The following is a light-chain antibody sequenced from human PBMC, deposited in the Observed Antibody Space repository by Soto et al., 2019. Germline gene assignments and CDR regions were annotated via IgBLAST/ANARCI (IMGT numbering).Light chain of an antibody. CDR3: SSFTSDTTWV. CDR2: DVT. CDR1: NGDIGGYNF. V-gene: IGLV2-14*03. J-gene: IGLJ2*01. Sequence: QSALTQPASVSGSPGQSITISCTGTNGDIGGYNFVSWYQQHPGKAPKLLIYDVTNRPSGVSSRFSGSKSGNTASLIISGLLDEDEADYYCSSFTSDTTWVFGGGTKVTVL.